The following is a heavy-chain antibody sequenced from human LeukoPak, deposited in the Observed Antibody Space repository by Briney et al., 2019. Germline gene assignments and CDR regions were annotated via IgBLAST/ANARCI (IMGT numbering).Heavy chain of an antibody. CDR2: INANSGGT. D-gene: IGHD3-9*01. CDR3: ARSSRYDIWTGYPY. Sequence: ASVKVSCKASGYTFTGYYMHWVRQAPAQGLEWMGWINANSGGTNYAQKFQGRVTMTRDTSISTAYMELSRLRSDDTAVYYCARSSRYDIWTGYPYWGQGTLVTVSP. V-gene: IGHV1-2*02. J-gene: IGHJ4*02. CDR1: GYTFTGYY.